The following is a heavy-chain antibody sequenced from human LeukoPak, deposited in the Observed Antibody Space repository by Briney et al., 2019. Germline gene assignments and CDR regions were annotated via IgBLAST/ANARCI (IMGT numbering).Heavy chain of an antibody. D-gene: IGHD2-15*01. CDR3: AKGIYCSGGSCYGMDV. CDR1: GFTFSSYG. V-gene: IGHV3-30*18. CDR2: ISYDGSNK. Sequence: AGSLRISCAASGFTFSSYGMHWVRQAPGKGLEWVAVISYDGSNKYYADSVKGRFTISRDNSKNTLYLQMNSLRAEDTAVYYCAKGIYCSGGSCYGMDVWGQGTTVTVSS. J-gene: IGHJ6*02.